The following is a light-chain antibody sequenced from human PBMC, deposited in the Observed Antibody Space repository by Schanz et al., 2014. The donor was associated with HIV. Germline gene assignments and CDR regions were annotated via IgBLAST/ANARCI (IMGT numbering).Light chain of an antibody. CDR3: QQYNEWPLT. Sequence: DIVLTQSPDTLSVPPGERATLSCSASQSISRNLAWYQQRPGQAPRLLIYGASTRASGVAARFSGSGSGTEFTLTISSLQSEDLGLYYCQQYNEWPLTFGGGTKVEIK. CDR1: QSISRN. CDR2: GAS. V-gene: IGKV3-15*01. J-gene: IGKJ4*01.